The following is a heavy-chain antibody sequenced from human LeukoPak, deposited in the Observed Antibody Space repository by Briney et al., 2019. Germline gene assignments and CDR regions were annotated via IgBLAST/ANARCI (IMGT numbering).Heavy chain of an antibody. CDR2: IYYSGST. CDR1: GGSISSGGYY. J-gene: IGHJ3*02. D-gene: IGHD4-17*01. V-gene: IGHV4-31*03. CDR3: ARHYGNDAFDI. Sequence: NPSEILSLTCTVSGGSISSGGYYWSWIRQHPGKGLEWIGYIYYSGSTYYNPSLKSRVTISVDTSKNQFSLKLSSVTAADTAVYYCARHYGNDAFDIWGQGTMVTVSS.